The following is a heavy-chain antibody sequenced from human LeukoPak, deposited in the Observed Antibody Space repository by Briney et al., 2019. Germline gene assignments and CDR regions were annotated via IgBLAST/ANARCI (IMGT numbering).Heavy chain of an antibody. CDR2: INPNSGGT. CDR1: GYTFTGYY. Sequence: GASVKVSCTASGYTFTGYYMHWVRQPPGQGLEWMAWINPNSGGTNYAQKFQGRVTMTRDTSISTAYMELSRLRSDDTAVYYCARGFRVAVHYYYGMDVWGQGTTVTVSS. V-gene: IGHV1-2*02. CDR3: ARGFRVAVHYYYGMDV. J-gene: IGHJ6*02. D-gene: IGHD3-3*01.